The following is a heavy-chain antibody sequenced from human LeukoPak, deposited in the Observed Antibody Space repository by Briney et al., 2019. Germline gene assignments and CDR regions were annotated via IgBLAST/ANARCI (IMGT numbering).Heavy chain of an antibody. CDR3: AKDYYYDSSGPDY. CDR1: GFTSSSYG. V-gene: IGHV3-33*06. D-gene: IGHD3-22*01. J-gene: IGHJ4*02. CDR2: IWYDGSNK. Sequence: PGRSLRLSCAASGFTSSSYGMHWVRQAPGKGLEWVAVIWYDGSNKYYADSVKGRFTISRDNSKNTLYLQMNSLRAEDTAVYYCAKDYYYDSSGPDYWGQGTLVTVSS.